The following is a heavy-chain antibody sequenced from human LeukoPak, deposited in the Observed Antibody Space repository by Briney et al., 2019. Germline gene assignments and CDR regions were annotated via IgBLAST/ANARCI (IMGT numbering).Heavy chain of an antibody. J-gene: IGHJ4*02. CDR3: ARDSASPASY. CDR1: GFTVSSNY. V-gene: IGHV3-66*02. Sequence: PGGSLRPSCAASGFTVSSNYMSWVRQAPGKGLEWVSVIYSGGSTYYADSVKGRFTISRDNSKNTLYLQMNSLRAEDTAVYYCARDSASPASYWGQGTLVTVSS. D-gene: IGHD2-2*01. CDR2: IYSGGST.